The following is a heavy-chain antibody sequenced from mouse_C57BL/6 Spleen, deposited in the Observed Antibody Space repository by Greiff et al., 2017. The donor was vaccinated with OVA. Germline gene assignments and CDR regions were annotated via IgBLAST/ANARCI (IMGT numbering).Heavy chain of an antibody. J-gene: IGHJ4*01. V-gene: IGHV5-17*01. Sequence: EVKLQESGGGLVKPGGSLKLSCAASGFTFSDYGMHWVRQAPEKGLEWVAYISSGSSTIYYADTVKGRFTISRDNAKNTLFLQLTSLRSEDTAMYYCARPLPEMDYWGQGTSVTVSS. CDR3: ARPLPEMDY. CDR2: ISSGSSTI. CDR1: GFTFSDYG.